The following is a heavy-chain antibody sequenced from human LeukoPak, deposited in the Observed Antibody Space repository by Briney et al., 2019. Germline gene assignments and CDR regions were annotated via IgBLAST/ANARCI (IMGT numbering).Heavy chain of an antibody. V-gene: IGHV4-59*01. J-gene: IGHJ4*02. CDR1: GGSISSYY. D-gene: IGHD7-27*01. Sequence: PSETLSLTCTVSGGSISSYYWSWIRQPPGKGLEWIGYIYYSGSTYYNPSLKSRVTISVDTSKNQFSLKLSSVTAADTAVYYCARGHNWGSPPPDYWGQGTLVTVSS. CDR3: ARGHNWGSPPPDY. CDR2: IYYSGST.